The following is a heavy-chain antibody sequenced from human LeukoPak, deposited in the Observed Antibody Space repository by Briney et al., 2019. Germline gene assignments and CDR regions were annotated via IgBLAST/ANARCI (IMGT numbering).Heavy chain of an antibody. J-gene: IGHJ6*03. CDR3: ARGAYYYMDV. V-gene: IGHV4-61*02. CDR1: GGSISSGSYY. Sequence: PSQTLSLTCTVSGGSISSGSYYWSWIRQPAGKGLEWIGRIYTSGSTNYNPSLKSRVTMSVDTSKNQFSLKLSSVTAADTAVYYCARGAYYYMDVWGKGTTVTVSS. CDR2: IYTSGST.